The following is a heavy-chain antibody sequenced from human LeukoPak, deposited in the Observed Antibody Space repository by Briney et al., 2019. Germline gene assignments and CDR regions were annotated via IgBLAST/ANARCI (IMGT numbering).Heavy chain of an antibody. CDR2: IYYSGST. Sequence: PSETLSLTCTVSGGSISSYYWSWIRQPPGKGLEWIGYIYYSGSTNYNPSLKSRVTISVDTSKEQFSLKLSSVTAADTAVYYCAREGKIAAAGGGYFDYWGQGTLVTVSS. D-gene: IGHD6-13*01. J-gene: IGHJ4*02. CDR1: GGSISSYY. V-gene: IGHV4-59*12. CDR3: AREGKIAAAGGGYFDY.